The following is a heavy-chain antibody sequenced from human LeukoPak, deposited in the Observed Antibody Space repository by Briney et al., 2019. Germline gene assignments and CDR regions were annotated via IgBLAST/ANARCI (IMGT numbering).Heavy chain of an antibody. V-gene: IGHV6-1*01. D-gene: IGHD3-10*01. CDR1: GDSISSYTAA. CDR2: TYYRSRWLL. J-gene: IGHJ5*01. CDR3: AREGDFYGSGTLDS. Sequence: SQTLSLTCAISGDSISSYTAAWNWIRQSPSRGLEWLGRTYYRSRWLLDYAVPVRSRITINADTSKNRFSVQLASVTPDDTAVYYCAREGDFYGSGTLDSWGQGTLVTVSS.